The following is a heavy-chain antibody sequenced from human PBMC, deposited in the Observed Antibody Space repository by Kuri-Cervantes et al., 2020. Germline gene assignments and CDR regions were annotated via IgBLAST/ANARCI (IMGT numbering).Heavy chain of an antibody. CDR1: GFTFSRFW. CDR2: IKQDGSEK. Sequence: GGSLRLSCAASGFTFSRFWMSWVRQAPGKGLEWVANIKQDGSEKYYVDSVKGRFTISRDNAKNSLYLQMTSLRVEDTAVYYCAKDYGYCTGGSCYLTTPYYFDSWGQGTLVTVSS. J-gene: IGHJ4*02. CDR3: AKDYGYCTGGSCYLTTPYYFDS. D-gene: IGHD2-8*02. V-gene: IGHV3-7*03.